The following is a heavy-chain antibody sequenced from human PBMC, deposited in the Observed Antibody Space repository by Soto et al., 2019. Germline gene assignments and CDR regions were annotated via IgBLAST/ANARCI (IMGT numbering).Heavy chain of an antibody. D-gene: IGHD3-22*01. J-gene: IGHJ4*02. CDR2: IYYSGST. CDR1: GGSISSYY. Sequence: SETLSLTCTVSGGSISSYYWSWIRQPPGKGLEWIGYIYYSGSTNYNPSLKSRVTISVDTSKNQFSLKLSSVTAADTAVYYCARDLISSGFDYWGQGTLVTVSS. V-gene: IGHV4-59*01. CDR3: ARDLISSGFDY.